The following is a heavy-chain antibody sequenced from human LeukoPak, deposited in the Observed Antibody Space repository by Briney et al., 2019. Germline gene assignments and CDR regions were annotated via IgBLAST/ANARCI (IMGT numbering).Heavy chain of an antibody. CDR2: IRYDGTNE. D-gene: IGHD3-10*01. CDR3: AKDRRALGELLSSLEY. J-gene: IGHJ4*02. Sequence: GGSLRLSCAASGFTFSSYGMHWVRQAPGKGLEWVAFIRYDGTNEYYSDSARGRFTVSRDNSKNTVYLQMNSLRTEDTAVYYCAKDRRALGELLSSLEYWGQGILVTVSS. V-gene: IGHV3-30*02. CDR1: GFTFSSYG.